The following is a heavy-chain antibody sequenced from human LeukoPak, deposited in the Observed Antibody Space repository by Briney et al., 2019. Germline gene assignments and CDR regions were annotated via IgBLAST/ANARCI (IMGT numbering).Heavy chain of an antibody. CDR2: IYYSGTT. V-gene: IGHV4-59*01. J-gene: IGHJ4*02. CDR3: ARDRSLGIIDY. CDR1: GDSISSYY. D-gene: IGHD3-16*01. Sequence: SETLSLTCIVSGDSISSYYWSWIQQPPGKGLEWIGCIYYSGTTKYNPSLKSRVTISVDASKSHFSLKLTSVTAADTAVYYCARDRSLGIIDYWGQGTLITVSS.